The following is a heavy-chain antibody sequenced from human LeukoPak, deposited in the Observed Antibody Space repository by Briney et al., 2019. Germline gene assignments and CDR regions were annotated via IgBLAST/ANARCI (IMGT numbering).Heavy chain of an antibody. D-gene: IGHD4-23*01. CDR2: IYYSGST. CDR3: ATAPQYGGY. J-gene: IGHJ4*02. V-gene: IGHV4-39*01. Sequence: PSETLSLTCTVSGGSISSSGYYWGWIRQPPGKGLEWIETIYYSGSTQYNPSLKSRVTISVDTSKNQFSLKLSSVTAADTAVYYCATAPQYGGYLGQGTLVTVSS. CDR1: GGSISSSGYY.